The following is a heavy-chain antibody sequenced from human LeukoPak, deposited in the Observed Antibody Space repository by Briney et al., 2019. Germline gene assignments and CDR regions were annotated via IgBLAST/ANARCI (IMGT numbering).Heavy chain of an antibody. CDR1: GFTFSDYY. J-gene: IGHJ4*02. V-gene: IGHV3-11*03. Sequence: GGSLRLSCAASGFTFSDYYMSWIRQAPGKGLEWVSYISSSSSYTNYADSVKGRFTISRDNAKNSLYLQMNSLRAEDTAVYYCAGRATMIGGGFDYWGQGTLVTVSS. D-gene: IGHD5-12*01. CDR3: AGRATMIGGGFDY. CDR2: ISSSSSYT.